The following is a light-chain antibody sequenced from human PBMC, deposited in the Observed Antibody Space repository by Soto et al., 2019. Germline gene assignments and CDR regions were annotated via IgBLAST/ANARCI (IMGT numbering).Light chain of an antibody. Sequence: QSVLTQPPSVSGSPGQSITISCTGTSSDVGGYNHVYWYQQQPGKAPKLLIYEVSNRPSGVSDRFSGSKSGNTASLAISGLQAEDEADYYCRSYTSSSTLVVFGGGTKLTVL. CDR3: RSYTSSSTLVV. J-gene: IGLJ2*01. CDR1: SSDVGGYNH. CDR2: EVS. V-gene: IGLV2-14*01.